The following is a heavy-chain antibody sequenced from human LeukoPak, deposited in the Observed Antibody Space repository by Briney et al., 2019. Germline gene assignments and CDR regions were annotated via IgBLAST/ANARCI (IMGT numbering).Heavy chain of an antibody. J-gene: IGHJ4*02. CDR3: ARDLAAAGTRVNDY. Sequence: GGSLRLSCAAPGFTVSSNYMSWVRQAPGKGLEWVSVIYSGGSTYYADSVKGRFTISRDNSKNTLYLQMNSLRAEDTAVYYCARDLAAAGTRVNDYWGQGTLVTVSS. CDR2: IYSGGST. D-gene: IGHD6-13*01. V-gene: IGHV3-53*01. CDR1: GFTVSSNY.